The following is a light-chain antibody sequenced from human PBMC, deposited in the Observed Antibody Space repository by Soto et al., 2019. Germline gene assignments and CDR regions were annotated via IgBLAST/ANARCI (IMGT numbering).Light chain of an antibody. V-gene: IGKV1-5*01. Sequence: DIQMTQSPSTLSASVGDRVTITCRASQYISSWLAWYQQKPGKAPDLLIYDTSSLESGVPSRFRGSGSGTEFTLTISSLQPDDFATYYCLQYNSYWAFGQGTKVEIK. CDR2: DTS. CDR3: LQYNSYWA. J-gene: IGKJ1*01. CDR1: QYISSW.